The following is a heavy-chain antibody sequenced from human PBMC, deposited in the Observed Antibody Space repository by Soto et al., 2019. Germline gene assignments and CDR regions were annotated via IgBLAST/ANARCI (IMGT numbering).Heavy chain of an antibody. CDR1: GFGLSTYA. J-gene: IGHJ4*02. CDR2: ISANSGNT. CDR3: ARPSCGGDCYAPFDY. D-gene: IGHD2-21*02. Sequence: ELQLLESGGGFVQPGGSLRLSCTASGFGLSTYAISWVRQAPGKGLEWVSVISANSGNTDYADSVKGRFTISRDKSENTVFLQMNRLRAEDTAVYYCARPSCGGDCYAPFDYWGQGTLVTVSS. V-gene: IGHV3-23*01.